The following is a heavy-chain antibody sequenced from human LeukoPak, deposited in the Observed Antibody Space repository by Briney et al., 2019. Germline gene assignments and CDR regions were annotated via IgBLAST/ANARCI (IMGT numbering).Heavy chain of an antibody. Sequence: NTSETLSLTCTVSGGSISSYYWSWIRQPPGKGLEWIGYIYYSGSTNYNPSLKSRVTISVDTSKNQFSLKLSSVTAADTAVYYCARAHCGGDCYTIDFPWFDPWGQGTLVTVPS. CDR3: ARAHCGGDCYTIDFPWFDP. CDR1: GGSISSYY. V-gene: IGHV4-59*01. CDR2: IYYSGST. J-gene: IGHJ5*02. D-gene: IGHD2-21*02.